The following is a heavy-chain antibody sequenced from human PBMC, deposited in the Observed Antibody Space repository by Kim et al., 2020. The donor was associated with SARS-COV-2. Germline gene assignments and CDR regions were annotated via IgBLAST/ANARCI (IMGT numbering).Heavy chain of an antibody. CDR1: GFTFSSYA. V-gene: IGHV3-30-3*01. Sequence: GGSLRLSCAASGFTFSSYAMHWVRQAPGKGLEWVAVISYDGSNKYYADSVKGRFTISRDNSKNTLYLQMNSLRAEDTAVYYCARDLRVYCGGDCPEGYWGQGTLVTVSS. CDR2: ISYDGSNK. J-gene: IGHJ4*02. D-gene: IGHD2-21*01. CDR3: ARDLRVYCGGDCPEGY.